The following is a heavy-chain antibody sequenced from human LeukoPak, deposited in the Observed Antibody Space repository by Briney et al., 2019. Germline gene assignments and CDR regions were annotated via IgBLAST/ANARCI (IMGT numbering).Heavy chain of an antibody. J-gene: IGHJ4*02. V-gene: IGHV3-21*04. CDR3: AKDHTKVGFGEFNDY. CDR1: GFTFSSYS. D-gene: IGHD3-10*01. CDR2: ISSSSSYI. Sequence: GGSLRLSCAASGFTFSSYSMNWVRQAPGKGLEWVSSISSSSSYIYYADSVKDRFTISRDNAKNTLYLQMNSLRAEDTAVYYCAKDHTKVGFGEFNDYWGQGTLVTVSS.